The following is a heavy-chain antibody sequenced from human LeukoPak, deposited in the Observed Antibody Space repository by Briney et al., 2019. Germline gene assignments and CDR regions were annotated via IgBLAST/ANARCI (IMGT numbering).Heavy chain of an antibody. D-gene: IGHD3-10*01. Sequence: PGGSLRLSCAASGFTFSSYAMSWVRQAPGKGLEWVSAISGGGGSTYYADSVKGRFTISRDNSKNTLYLQMNSLRAEDTAVYYCAKDSSVGEFNFDYWGQGTLVTVSS. V-gene: IGHV3-23*01. J-gene: IGHJ4*02. CDR2: ISGGGGST. CDR1: GFTFSSYA. CDR3: AKDSSVGEFNFDY.